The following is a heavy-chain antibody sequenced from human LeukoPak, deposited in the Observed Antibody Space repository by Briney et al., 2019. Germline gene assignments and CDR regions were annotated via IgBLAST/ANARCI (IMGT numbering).Heavy chain of an antibody. CDR2: ISYDGSIE. CDR3: ARGDYGGKKGGVDY. D-gene: IGHD4-23*01. V-gene: IGHV3-30*04. Sequence: SGGSLRLSCAASGFTFSSYAMHWVRQAPGKGLEWVAVISYDGSIEYYADSVKGRFTISRDNSKNTLYLQMNSLRAEDTAVYYCARGDYGGKKGGVDYWGQGTLVTVSS. J-gene: IGHJ4*02. CDR1: GFTFSSYA.